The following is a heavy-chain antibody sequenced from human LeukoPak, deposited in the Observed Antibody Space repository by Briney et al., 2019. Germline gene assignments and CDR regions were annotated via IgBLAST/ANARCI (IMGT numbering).Heavy chain of an antibody. CDR3: AKGGGWLYYFDY. J-gene: IGHJ4*02. Sequence: PGGSLRLPCAASGFTFSRFTMNWVRQAPGKGLEWVSGISGSDSSTYYADFVKGRFIISRDNSKNTLYLQMNSLRADDTAVYYCAKGGGWLYYFDYWGQRIVVTVSS. CDR1: GFTFSRFT. V-gene: IGHV3-23*01. CDR2: ISGSDSST. D-gene: IGHD4-23*01.